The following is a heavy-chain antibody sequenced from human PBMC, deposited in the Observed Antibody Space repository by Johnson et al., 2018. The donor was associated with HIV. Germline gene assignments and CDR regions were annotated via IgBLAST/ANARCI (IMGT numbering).Heavy chain of an antibody. CDR1: GFTFSSYA. V-gene: IGHV3-30-3*01. J-gene: IGHJ3*02. CDR3: AKDEEGYSIAWSAGTAFDI. D-gene: IGHD1-26*01. CDR2: ISYDGSNK. Sequence: QVQLVESGGGVVQPGRSLRLSCAASGFTFSSYAMHWVRQAPGKGLEWVAVISYDGSNKFYADSVKGRFTLSRDNSKNTLYLQMNSLKADDTAIYYCAKDEEGYSIAWSAGTAFDIWGQGTMVTVSS.